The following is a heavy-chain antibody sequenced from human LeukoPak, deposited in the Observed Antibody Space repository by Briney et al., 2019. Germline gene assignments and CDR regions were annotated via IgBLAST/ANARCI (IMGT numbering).Heavy chain of an antibody. Sequence: HPGGSLRLSCAASGFTFTNHFMRWLRQVTGKGLEGVANIKQDGSETTYADSVRGRFTISRDNAKKSLYLQMNCLRAEDTAVYYCARDDGCNFNDAFDIWGEGTMVTVSS. D-gene: IGHD4-23*01. V-gene: IGHV3-7*01. CDR3: ARDDGCNFNDAFDI. CDR1: GFTFTNHF. CDR2: IKQDGSET. J-gene: IGHJ3*02.